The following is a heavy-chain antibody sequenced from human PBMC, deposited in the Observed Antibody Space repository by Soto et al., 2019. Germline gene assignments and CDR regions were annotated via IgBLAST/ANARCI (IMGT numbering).Heavy chain of an antibody. J-gene: IGHJ4*02. CDR2: ISYDGSNK. Sequence: QVQLVEPGGGVVQPGRSLRLSCAASGFTFSSDGMHWVRQAPGKGLEWVAVISYDGSNKYYADSVKGPFTISRDNSKNTLYLQMNSLRAEATAVYYCAKDPRLDLLPGPFEYWCQGTLVTVSS. V-gene: IGHV3-30*18. CDR1: GFTFSSDG. CDR3: AKDPRLDLLPGPFEY. D-gene: IGHD3-9*01.